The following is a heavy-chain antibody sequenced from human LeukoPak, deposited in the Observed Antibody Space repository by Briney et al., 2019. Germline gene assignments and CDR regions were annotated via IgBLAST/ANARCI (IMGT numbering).Heavy chain of an antibody. V-gene: IGHV3-21*01. J-gene: IGHJ4*02. CDR2: ISSSSSYI. Sequence: GGSLRLSCAASGFTFSSYSMNWVRQAPGKGLEWVSSISSSSSYIYYADSVKGRFTISRDNAKNSLYLQMNSLRAGDTAVYYCARDFWEGATPLGYWGQGTLVTVSS. CDR1: GFTFSSYS. D-gene: IGHD1-26*01. CDR3: ARDFWEGATPLGY.